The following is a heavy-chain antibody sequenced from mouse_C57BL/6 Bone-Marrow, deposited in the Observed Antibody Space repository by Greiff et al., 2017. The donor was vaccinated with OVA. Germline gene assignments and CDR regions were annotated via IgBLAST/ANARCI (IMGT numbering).Heavy chain of an antibody. CDR2: FHPYNDDT. J-gene: IGHJ4*01. CDR1: GYTFTTYP. CDR3: ARSYSNSYYYAMDY. D-gene: IGHD2-5*01. Sequence: VMLVESGAELVKPGASVKMSCKASGYTFTTYPIEWMKQNHGKSLEWIGNFHPYNDDTKYNEKFKGKATLTVEKSSSTVYLELSRLTSDDSAVYYCARSYSNSYYYAMDYWGQGTSVTVSS. V-gene: IGHV1-47*01.